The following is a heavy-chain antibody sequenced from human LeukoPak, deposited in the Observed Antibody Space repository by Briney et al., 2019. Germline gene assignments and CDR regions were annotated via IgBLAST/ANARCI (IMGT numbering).Heavy chain of an antibody. CDR2: IYYTGST. Sequence: PSKTLSLTCTVSGGSISGDYWSWIRQPPEKGLEWIGYIYYTGSTNYNPSLKSRVTISVDTSKNQFSLKLISVTAAGTAVYFCAGHYDILTGYDYWGQGTLVTVSS. V-gene: IGHV4-59*01. CDR1: GGSISGDY. D-gene: IGHD3-9*01. J-gene: IGHJ4*02. CDR3: AGHYDILTGYDY.